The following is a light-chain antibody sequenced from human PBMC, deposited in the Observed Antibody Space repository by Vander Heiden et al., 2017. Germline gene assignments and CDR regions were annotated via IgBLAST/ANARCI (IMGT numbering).Light chain of an antibody. V-gene: IGLV1-47*02. Sequence: QSVLTQPPSTSGTPGRRVTISCSGPTSNIGTNYVYWYQQFPGTAPKLLIYDNNQRPSGVPDRFSVSKSGTSASLAISGLRSEDEADYYCATWDDGLSGWVFGGGTKVTVL. J-gene: IGLJ3*02. CDR1: TSNIGTNY. CDR3: ATWDDGLSGWV. CDR2: DNN.